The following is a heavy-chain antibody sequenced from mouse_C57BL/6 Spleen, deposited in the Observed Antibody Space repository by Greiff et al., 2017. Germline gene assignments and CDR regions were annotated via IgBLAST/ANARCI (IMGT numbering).Heavy chain of an antibody. CDR1: GYTFTSYG. J-gene: IGHJ1*03. V-gene: IGHV1-81*01. D-gene: IGHD1-1*01. CDR3: ARWRNYYGSSWYFDV. Sequence: VQRVESGAELARPGASVKLSCKASGYTFTSYGISWVKQRTGPGLEWIGEIYPRSGNTYYNEKFKGKATLTADKSSSTAYMELRSLTSEDSAVYFCARWRNYYGSSWYFDVWGTGTTVTVSS. CDR2: IYPRSGNT.